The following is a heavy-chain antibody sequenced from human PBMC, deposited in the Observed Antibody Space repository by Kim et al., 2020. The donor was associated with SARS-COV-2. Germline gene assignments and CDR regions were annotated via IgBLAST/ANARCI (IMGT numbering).Heavy chain of an antibody. D-gene: IGHD3-10*01. Sequence: THYADSVKGRFTVSRDNSKSTLHLQINSLRAEDTALYYCAKSARANYFEYWGQGTLVTFSS. J-gene: IGHJ4*02. CDR2: T. CDR3: AKSARANYFEY. V-gene: IGHV3-23*01.